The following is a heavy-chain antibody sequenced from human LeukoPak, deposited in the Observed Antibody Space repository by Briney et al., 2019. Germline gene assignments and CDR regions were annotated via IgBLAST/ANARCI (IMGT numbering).Heavy chain of an antibody. D-gene: IGHD1-26*01. Sequence: GASVKVSCKASGYTFTTYAMHWVRQAPGQTLEWLGWINAANGYTKYSQEFQGRVTITRDTSASTVYMELSSLRSEDTAVYYCARGGVGATTYVWFDPWGQGTLVTVSS. CDR2: INAANGYT. J-gene: IGHJ5*02. CDR1: GYTFTTYA. V-gene: IGHV1-3*03. CDR3: ARGGVGATTYVWFDP.